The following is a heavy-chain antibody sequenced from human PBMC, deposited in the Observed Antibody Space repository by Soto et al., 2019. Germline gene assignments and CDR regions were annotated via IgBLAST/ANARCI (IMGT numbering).Heavy chain of an antibody. Sequence: GGSLRLSCAASGFTFSTYWMNWVRQAPGKGLEWVANIKQDGSEKYYVDSVKGPFAISRDNAKDSLFLQMNNLRAEDTAVYYCVRDWSTFWGMDVWGQGTSVTVSS. V-gene: IGHV3-7*01. CDR3: VRDWSTFWGMDV. CDR2: IKQDGSEK. J-gene: IGHJ6*02. CDR1: GFTFSTYW.